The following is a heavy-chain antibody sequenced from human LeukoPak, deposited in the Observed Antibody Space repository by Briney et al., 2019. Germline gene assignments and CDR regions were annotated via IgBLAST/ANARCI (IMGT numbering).Heavy chain of an antibody. V-gene: IGHV1-69*13. CDR2: IIPNFEIA. D-gene: IGHD6-19*01. CDR1: GGTFSNYA. Sequence: SVKVSCKVSGGTFSNYATSWVRQAPGQGLEWMGGIIPNFEIAKFAQKFQGRVTITADESTSTAYMELSSLRSEDTAVYYCARGQVWQWQDYWGQGTLVTVSS. CDR3: ARGQVWQWQDY. J-gene: IGHJ4*02.